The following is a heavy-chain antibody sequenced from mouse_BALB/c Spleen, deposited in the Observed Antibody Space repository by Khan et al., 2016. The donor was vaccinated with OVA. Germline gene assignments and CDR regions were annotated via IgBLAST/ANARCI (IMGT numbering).Heavy chain of an antibody. Sequence: EVQLQESGPDLVKPSQSLSLTCTVTGYSITSGYNWHWIRQFPRNKLEWMGYIKYSGSTNYTPSLKSRISITRDTSKNQFFLQLNSVTTEDTATYYCARSGTTVVAYWYFDVWVAGTTVTVSS. J-gene: IGHJ1*01. CDR2: IKYSGST. CDR1: GYSITSGYN. D-gene: IGHD1-1*01. CDR3: ARSGTTVVAYWYFDV. V-gene: IGHV3-1*02.